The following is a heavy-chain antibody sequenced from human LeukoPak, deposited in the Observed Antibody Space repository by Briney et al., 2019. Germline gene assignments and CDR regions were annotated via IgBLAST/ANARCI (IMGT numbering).Heavy chain of an antibody. D-gene: IGHD5-18*01. Sequence: SETLSLTCIVSGGSISSYYWSWIRQPPGKGLEWIGEINHSGSTNYNPSLKSRVTISVDTSKNQFSLKLSSVTAADTAVYYCARGSGSVDTAMVIWFDPWGQGTLVTVSS. CDR3: ARGSGSVDTAMVIWFDP. CDR2: INHSGST. CDR1: GGSISSYY. J-gene: IGHJ5*02. V-gene: IGHV4-34*01.